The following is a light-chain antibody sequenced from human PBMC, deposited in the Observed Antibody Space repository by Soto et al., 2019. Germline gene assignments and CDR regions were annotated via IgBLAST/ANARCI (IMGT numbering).Light chain of an antibody. Sequence: EIVLTQSPGTLSLSPGERATLSCRATQSVSSRSLAWYQQKPGQAPRLLIYGVSSRATGIPDRFSGSGSGTDFTLTIIRLEPEDFAVYYCQQYGSSPYNFGQGTKLEIK. CDR2: GVS. J-gene: IGKJ2*01. CDR1: QSVSSRS. CDR3: QQYGSSPYN. V-gene: IGKV3-20*01.